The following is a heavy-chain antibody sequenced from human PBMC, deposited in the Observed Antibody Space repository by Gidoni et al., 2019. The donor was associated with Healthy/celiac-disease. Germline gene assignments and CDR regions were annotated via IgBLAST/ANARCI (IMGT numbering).Heavy chain of an antibody. CDR3: AKDPSYSNYAPEGFDY. D-gene: IGHD4-4*01. Sequence: EVQLLESGGGLVQPGGSLRLSCAASGFPFSSYAMSWVRQAPGKGLEWVSAISGSGGSTYYADSVKGRFTISRDNSKNTLYLQMNSLRAEDTAVYYCAKDPSYSNYAPEGFDYWGQGTLVTVSS. J-gene: IGHJ4*02. V-gene: IGHV3-23*01. CDR2: ISGSGGST. CDR1: GFPFSSYA.